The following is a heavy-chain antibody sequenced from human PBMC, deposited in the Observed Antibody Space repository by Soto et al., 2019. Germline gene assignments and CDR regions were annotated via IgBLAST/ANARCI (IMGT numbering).Heavy chain of an antibody. CDR2: IYYSGST. D-gene: IGHD3-3*01. J-gene: IGHJ6*02. CDR1: GGSISSSSYY. Sequence: SETLSLTCTVSGGSISSSSYYWGWIRQPPGKGLEWIGSIYYSGSTYYNPSLKSRVTISVDTSKNQFSLKLSSVTAADTAVYYCATTTYDXWSGYYSNYYYYYGMDVWGPGTTVTVSS. CDR3: ATTTYDXWSGYYSNYYYYYGMDV. V-gene: IGHV4-39*01.